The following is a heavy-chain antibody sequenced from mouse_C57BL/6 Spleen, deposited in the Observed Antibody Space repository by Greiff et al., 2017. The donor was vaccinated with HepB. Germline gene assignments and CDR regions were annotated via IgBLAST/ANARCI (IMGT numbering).Heavy chain of an antibody. V-gene: IGHV1-81*01. CDR2: IYPRSGNT. CDR3: ARAYYSTYWYFDV. Sequence: VQLQQSGAELARPGASVKLSCKASGYTFTSYGISWVKQRTGQGLEWIGEIYPRSGNTYYNEKFKGKATLTADKSSSTAYMELRSLTSEDSAVYFCARAYYSTYWYFDVWGTGTTVTVSS. J-gene: IGHJ1*03. D-gene: IGHD2-5*01. CDR1: GYTFTSYG.